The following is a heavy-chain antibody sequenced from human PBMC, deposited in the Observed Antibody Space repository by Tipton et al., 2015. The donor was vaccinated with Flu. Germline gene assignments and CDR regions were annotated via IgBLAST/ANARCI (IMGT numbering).Heavy chain of an antibody. Sequence: TLSLTCTVSGGSIGSYYWNWIRQPPGKGLEWIGNIYYSGQTNYNPSLKSRVTISVDMSKNQFSLRLGSVTAADTAVYYCARSTVGIFGVVEGPHGLDVWGHGTTVTVSS. V-gene: IGHV4-59*01. CDR3: ARSTVGIFGVVEGPHGLDV. D-gene: IGHD3-3*01. CDR2: IYYSGQT. CDR1: GGSIGSYY. J-gene: IGHJ6*02.